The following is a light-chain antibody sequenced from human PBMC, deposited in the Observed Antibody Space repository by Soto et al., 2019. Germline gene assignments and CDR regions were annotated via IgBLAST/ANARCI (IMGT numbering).Light chain of an antibody. J-gene: IGKJ2*01. V-gene: IGKV1-5*03. CDR2: KAS. Sequence: DIQMTQSPSTLSASVGDRVTITCRASQSISNCLAWYQQKPGKPPKLLVYKASTLETGVPSRFSGSGSGTEFTLTISSPQPDDFATYYCQQYNSYTSYTFGQGTKLEIK. CDR1: QSISNC. CDR3: QQYNSYTSYT.